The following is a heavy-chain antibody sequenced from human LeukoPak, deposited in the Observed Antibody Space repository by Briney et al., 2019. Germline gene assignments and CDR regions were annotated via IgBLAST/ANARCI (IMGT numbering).Heavy chain of an antibody. CDR2: INPSSGGT. CDR1: GYTFTGYY. J-gene: IGHJ3*02. D-gene: IGHD1-26*01. V-gene: IGHV1-2*02. Sequence: ASVKVSCKVSGYTFTGYYMHWVRQAPGQGLEWMGWINPSSGGTNYAQKFQGRVTMTRDTSISTAYMELSRLRSDDTAVYYCARGIVGAFDAFDIWGQGTMVTVSS. CDR3: ARGIVGAFDAFDI.